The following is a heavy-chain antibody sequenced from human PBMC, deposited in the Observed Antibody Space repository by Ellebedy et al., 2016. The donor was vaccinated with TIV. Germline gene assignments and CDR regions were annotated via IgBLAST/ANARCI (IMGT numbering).Heavy chain of an antibody. CDR1: GFSFSSYA. D-gene: IGHD1-26*01. J-gene: IGHJ4*02. Sequence: GESLNISCTASGFSFSSYAMHWVHQAPGKGLEWVAVIWYDGSNNYYADSVKGRFTISRDNSKNTLYLQMNSLRAEDTAVYYCARHAVGEGATLEYWGQGTLVTDSS. V-gene: IGHV3-33*08. CDR2: IWYDGSNN. CDR3: ARHAVGEGATLEY.